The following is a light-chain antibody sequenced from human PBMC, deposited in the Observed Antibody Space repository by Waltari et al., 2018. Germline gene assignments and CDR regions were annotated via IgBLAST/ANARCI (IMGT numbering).Light chain of an antibody. V-gene: IGKV3-20*01. CDR3: QQYDGSVLT. CDR1: QTINNNF. J-gene: IGKJ4*01. CDR2: GAS. Sequence: IVLTQSPATLSLSPGQRATLSSRASQTINNNFLVWYKQKPGQAPRLIILGASSRATGFPDRFSGSGSGTDFTLTISSLKPEDSAVYYCQQYDGSVLTFGGGTKVEI.